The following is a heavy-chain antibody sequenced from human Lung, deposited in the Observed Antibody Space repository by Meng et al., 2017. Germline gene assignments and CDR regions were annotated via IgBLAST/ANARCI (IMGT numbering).Heavy chain of an antibody. CDR2: IYHSGGT. J-gene: IGHJ4*02. Sequence: QGQLQGAGPGLGKPSGALSLTCGVSGGSISSSNWWSWVRQPPGKGLEWIGEIYHSGGTKYNPSLKSRVTISVDKSKNQFSLKLSSVTAADTAVYYCARGLGEAVVPRTMFDYWGQGTPVTVSS. CDR3: ARGLGEAVVPRTMFDY. D-gene: IGHD2-2*01. CDR1: GGSISSSNW. V-gene: IGHV4-4*02.